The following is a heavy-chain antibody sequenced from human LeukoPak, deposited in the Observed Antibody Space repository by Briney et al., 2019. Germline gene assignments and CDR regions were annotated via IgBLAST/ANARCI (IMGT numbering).Heavy chain of an antibody. D-gene: IGHD5-12*01. Sequence: GGSLRLSCAASGFTLRSYDMSWVRQAPGKGLEWVAATSGSGVNSYYADSVRGRFTISRDNSQNTLYLQMDSLRAEDTALYYCAKEYSGYDFNYWGQGTLVTVSS. CDR3: AKEYSGYDFNY. CDR2: TSGSGVNS. CDR1: GFTLRSYD. V-gene: IGHV3-23*01. J-gene: IGHJ4*02.